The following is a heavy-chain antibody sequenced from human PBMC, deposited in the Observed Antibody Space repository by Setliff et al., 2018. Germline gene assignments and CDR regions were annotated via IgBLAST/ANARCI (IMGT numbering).Heavy chain of an antibody. CDR2: ISPYNGYI. V-gene: IGHV1-18*01. CDR1: GYTFSTYG. D-gene: IGHD1-26*01. CDR3: AGDRSLGATRRLAF. Sequence: ASVKVSCKASGYTFSTYGIAWVRQAPGQGLEWMGWISPYNGYIIYAHKFQGRITVTIESSTGTAYMELRSLTSDDSAVYYCAGDRSLGATRRLAFWGQGTLVTVSS. J-gene: IGHJ4*02.